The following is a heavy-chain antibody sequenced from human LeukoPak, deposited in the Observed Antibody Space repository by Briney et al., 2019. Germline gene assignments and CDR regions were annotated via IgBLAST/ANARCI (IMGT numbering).Heavy chain of an antibody. Sequence: GGSLRLSCVGSGFTFDDYTMHWVRQPPGKGLEWVSLIGWDGGITYYADSVKGRFTISRDNSKNSLYLQMNNLRTEDTALYYCAKGKYYDNSGYYASDYWGQGTLVTVSS. V-gene: IGHV3-43*01. D-gene: IGHD3-22*01. CDR1: GFTFDDYT. CDR2: IGWDGGIT. J-gene: IGHJ4*02. CDR3: AKGKYYDNSGYYASDY.